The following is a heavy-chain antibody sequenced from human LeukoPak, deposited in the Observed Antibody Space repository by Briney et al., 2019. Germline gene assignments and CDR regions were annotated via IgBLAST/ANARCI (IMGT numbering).Heavy chain of an antibody. CDR1: GFSFSSYS. CDR2: ITSSSSYI. Sequence: GGSLRLSCAASGFSFSSYSMNWVRQAPGKGLEWVSSITSSSSYIYYADSVKGRFTISRDNAKNSLYLQMNSLRGEDTAVYYCGREIQAPGKTLEYWGQGTLVTVSS. J-gene: IGHJ4*02. CDR3: GREIQAPGKTLEY. V-gene: IGHV3-21*01.